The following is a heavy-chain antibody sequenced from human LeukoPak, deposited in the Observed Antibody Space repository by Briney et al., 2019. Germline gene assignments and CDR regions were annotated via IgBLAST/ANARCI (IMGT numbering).Heavy chain of an antibody. Sequence: GRSLRLSCAASGFTFSSYGMHWVRQAPGKGLEWVAVISYDGSNKYYADSVKGRFTISRDNSKNTLYLQMNSLRAEDTAVYYCAKDPASAPEYYFDYWGQGTLVTVSS. CDR3: AKDPASAPEYYFDY. D-gene: IGHD1-14*01. CDR2: ISYDGSNK. CDR1: GFTFSSYG. V-gene: IGHV3-30*18. J-gene: IGHJ4*02.